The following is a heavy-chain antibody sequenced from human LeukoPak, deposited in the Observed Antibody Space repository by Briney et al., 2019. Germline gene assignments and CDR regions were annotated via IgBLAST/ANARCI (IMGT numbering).Heavy chain of an antibody. D-gene: IGHD3-3*01. J-gene: IGHJ3*02. CDR3: ARGDDLWGDRAFDI. V-gene: IGHV3-53*01. CDR1: GFTVSSNY. CDR2: IYSGGST. Sequence: GGSLRLPCAASGFTVSSNYMSWVRQAPGKGLEWVSVIYSGGSTYYADSVKGRFTISRDKSKNTLYLQMNSLRAEDTAVYYCARGDDLWGDRAFDIWGQGTMVTVSS.